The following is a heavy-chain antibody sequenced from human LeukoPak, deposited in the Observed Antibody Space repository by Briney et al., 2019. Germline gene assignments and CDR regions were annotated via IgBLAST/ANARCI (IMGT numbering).Heavy chain of an antibody. CDR1: GGTFSSYA. D-gene: IGHD1-1*01. CDR2: IIPILGIA. CDR3: ASFGRRDI. V-gene: IGHV1-69*04. Sequence: SVKVSCKASGGTFSSYAISWVGQAPGQGLERMGRIIPILGIANYAQKFQGRVTITADKSTSTAYMELSSLRSEDTAVYYCASFGRRDIRGQGTMVTVSS. J-gene: IGHJ3*02.